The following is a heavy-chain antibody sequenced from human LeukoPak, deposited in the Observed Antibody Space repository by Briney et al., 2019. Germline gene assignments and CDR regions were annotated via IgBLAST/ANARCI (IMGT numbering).Heavy chain of an antibody. J-gene: IGHJ3*02. Sequence: GGSQRLSCAASGFTFSSYEMNWVRQAPGKGLEWVSYISSSGSTIYYADSVKGRFTISRDNAKNSLYLQMNSLRAEDTAVYYCARDCGGGSCYGPYDAFDIWGQGTMVTVSS. CDR1: GFTFSSYE. CDR2: ISSSGSTI. CDR3: ARDCGGGSCYGPYDAFDI. V-gene: IGHV3-48*03. D-gene: IGHD2-15*01.